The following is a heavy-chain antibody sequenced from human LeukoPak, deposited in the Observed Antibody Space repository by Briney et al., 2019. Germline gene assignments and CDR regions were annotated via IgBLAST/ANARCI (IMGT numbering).Heavy chain of an antibody. J-gene: IGHJ5*02. D-gene: IGHD6-13*01. CDR2: INHSGST. CDR3: ARVYSSSWQRGWFDP. V-gene: IGHV4-34*01. CDR1: GGSFSGYY. Sequence: PSETLSPTCAVYGGSFSGYYWSWIRQPPGKGLEWIGEINHSGSTNYNPSLKSRVTISVDTSKNQFSLKLSSVTAADTAVYYCARVYSSSWQRGWFDPWGQGTLVTVSS.